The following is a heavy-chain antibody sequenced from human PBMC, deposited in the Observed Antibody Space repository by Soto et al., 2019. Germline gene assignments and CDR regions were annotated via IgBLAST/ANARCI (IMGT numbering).Heavy chain of an antibody. CDR2: IYPGDSDT. CDR1: GYSFTSYW. CDR3: ARHIRRYCSSTSCPLYGMDV. Sequence: LGESLKISCKGSGYSFTSYWIGLVRQMPGKGLEWMGIIYPGDSDTRYSPSFQGQVTISADKSISTAYLQWSSLKASDTAMYYCARHIRRYCSSTSCPLYGMDVWGQGTTVSLSS. J-gene: IGHJ6*02. D-gene: IGHD2-2*01. V-gene: IGHV5-51*01.